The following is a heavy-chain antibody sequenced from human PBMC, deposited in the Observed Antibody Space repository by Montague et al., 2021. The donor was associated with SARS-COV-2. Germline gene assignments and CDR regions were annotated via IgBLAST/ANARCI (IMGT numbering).Heavy chain of an antibody. D-gene: IGHD3-22*01. CDR3: ARGMHYYDSSGYYFDY. J-gene: IGHJ4*02. Sequence: SETLSLTCTVSGGSISSYYWSWIRQPPGKGLEWIGYIYYSGSTNYNPSLKSRVTISVDTSKNQFSLKLSSVTAADTAVYYCARGMHYYDSSGYYFDYWGQGTLGTGSS. V-gene: IGHV4-59*01. CDR2: IYYSGST. CDR1: GGSISSYY.